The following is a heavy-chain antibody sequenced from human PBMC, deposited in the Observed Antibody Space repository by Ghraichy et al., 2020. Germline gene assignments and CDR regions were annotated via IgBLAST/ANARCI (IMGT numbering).Heavy chain of an antibody. J-gene: IGHJ3*02. Sequence: GGSLRLSCAASGFTFSDYYMSWIRQAPGKGLEWVSYISSSGSTIYYADSVKGRFTISRDNAKNSLYLQMNSLRAEDTAVYYCARAMIVVVIGPDAFDIWGQGTMVTVSS. CDR2: ISSSGSTI. V-gene: IGHV3-11*01. CDR3: ARAMIVVVIGPDAFDI. CDR1: GFTFSDYY. D-gene: IGHD3-22*01.